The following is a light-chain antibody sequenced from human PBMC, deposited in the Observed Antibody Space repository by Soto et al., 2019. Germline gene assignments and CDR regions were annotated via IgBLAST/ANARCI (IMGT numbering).Light chain of an antibody. J-gene: IGKJ5*01. Sequence: DIVITQSPLSLPVTPGEPASISCSSSQSLQHSNGYNYLDWYFQKPGQSPQLLIHLASNRASGVPVRFSGSGSGTDFTLNISSVEAEDVGLYYCMQGVQMPPITFGQGTRLEI. CDR2: LAS. CDR3: MQGVQMPPIT. V-gene: IGKV2-28*01. CDR1: QSLQHSNGYNY.